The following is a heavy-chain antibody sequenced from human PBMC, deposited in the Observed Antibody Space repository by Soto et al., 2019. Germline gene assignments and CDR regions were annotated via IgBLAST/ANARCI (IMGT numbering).Heavy chain of an antibody. V-gene: IGHV1-69*13. Sequence: SVKVSCKASGGTFSSYAISWVRQAPGQGLEWMGGIIPIFGTANYAQKFQGRVTITADESTSTAYMELSSLRSEDTAVYYCASSPPTRRYYDSSGYSDPYYYYGMDVWGQGTTVTVSS. CDR2: IIPIFGTA. D-gene: IGHD3-22*01. CDR3: ASSPPTRRYYDSSGYSDPYYYYGMDV. J-gene: IGHJ6*02. CDR1: GGTFSSYA.